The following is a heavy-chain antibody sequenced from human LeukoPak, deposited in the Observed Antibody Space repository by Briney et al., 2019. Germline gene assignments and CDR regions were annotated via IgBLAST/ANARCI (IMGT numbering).Heavy chain of an antibody. D-gene: IGHD3-10*01. CDR3: ARDLVRGVEDWFDP. CDR1: GFTFSSYW. V-gene: IGHV3-7*01. CDR2: IKQDGSEK. J-gene: IGHJ5*02. Sequence: PGRSLRLSCAASGFTFSSYWMSWVRQAPGKGLEWVADIKQDGSEKYYVDSVKGRFTISRDNAKNSLYLQMNSLRAEDTAVYYCARDLVRGVEDWFDPWGQGTLVTVSS.